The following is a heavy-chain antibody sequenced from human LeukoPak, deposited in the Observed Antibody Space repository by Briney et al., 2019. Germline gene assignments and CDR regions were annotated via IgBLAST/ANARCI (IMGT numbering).Heavy chain of an antibody. Sequence: GGSLRLSCAASGFTFSDYYMSWIRQAPGKGLEWVSYISSDGSTKSYADSVKGRFIVSRDSAKSSLYLLMNSLTAEDTAVYYCARDVGGSGTYYYFDSWGQGTLVTVSS. CDR2: ISSDGSTK. V-gene: IGHV3-11*01. D-gene: IGHD3-10*01. CDR3: ARDVGGSGTYYYFDS. J-gene: IGHJ4*02. CDR1: GFTFSDYY.